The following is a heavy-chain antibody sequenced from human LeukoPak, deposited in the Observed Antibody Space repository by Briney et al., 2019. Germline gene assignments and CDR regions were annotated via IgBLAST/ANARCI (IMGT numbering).Heavy chain of an antibody. V-gene: IGHV3-23*01. Sequence: GGSLRLSCAASGFTFSIYGMTWVRQAPGKGLEGVSTINSGGGTYYADSVKGRFTISRDNSKNTLDLQMNSRRAEDTAVYYCAKDHGDWGQGTLVTVSS. CDR1: GFTFSIYG. CDR3: AKDHGD. CDR2: INSGGGT. J-gene: IGHJ4*02. D-gene: IGHD3-3*01.